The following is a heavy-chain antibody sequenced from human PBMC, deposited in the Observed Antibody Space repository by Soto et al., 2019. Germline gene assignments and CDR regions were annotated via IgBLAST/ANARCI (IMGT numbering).Heavy chain of an antibody. J-gene: IGHJ6*02. CDR2: IIPIFGTA. D-gene: IGHD3-10*01. CDR3: ASGGNSYGSGSDYYYYGMDV. V-gene: IGHV1-69*06. Sequence: QVQLVQSGAEVKKPGSSVKVSCKASGGTFSSYAISWVRQAPGQGLEWMGGIIPIFGTANYAQKFQGRVTITADKSTSTAYMELSILRSEDTAVYYCASGGNSYGSGSDYYYYGMDVWGQGTTVTVSS. CDR1: GGTFSSYA.